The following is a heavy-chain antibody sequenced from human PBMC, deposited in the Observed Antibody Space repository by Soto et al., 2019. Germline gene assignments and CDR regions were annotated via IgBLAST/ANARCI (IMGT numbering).Heavy chain of an antibody. V-gene: IGHV3-30-3*01. J-gene: IGHJ4*02. CDR3: ASPITMVRGVIIKYYFDY. D-gene: IGHD3-10*01. CDR1: GFTFSSYA. CDR2: ISYDGSNK. Sequence: TGGSLRLSCAASGFTFSSYAMHWVRQAPGKGLEWVAVISYDGSNKYYADSVKGRFTISRDNSKNTLYLQMNSLRAEDTAVYYCASPITMVRGVIIKYYFDYWGQGTLVTVSS.